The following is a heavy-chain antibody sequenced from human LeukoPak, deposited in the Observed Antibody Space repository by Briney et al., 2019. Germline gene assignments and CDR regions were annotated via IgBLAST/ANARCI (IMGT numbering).Heavy chain of an antibody. J-gene: IGHJ5*02. CDR3: ARGYYGSGRENWFDP. CDR2: INHSGST. CDR1: GGSFSGYY. D-gene: IGHD3-10*01. Sequence: PSETLSLTCAVYGGSFSGYYWSWIRQPPGKGLEWIGEINHSGSTNYNPSLKSRVTISVDTSKNQFSLKLSSVTAADTAVYYCARGYYGSGRENWFDPWGQGTLVTVSS. V-gene: IGHV4-34*01.